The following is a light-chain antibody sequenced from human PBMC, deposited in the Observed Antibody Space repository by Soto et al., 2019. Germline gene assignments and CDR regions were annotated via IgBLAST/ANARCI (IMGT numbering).Light chain of an antibody. Sequence: QPVLTQSPSASASLGASVKLTCILSSGHSTYAIAWHQHQSDKGPRYLMKLNNDGTYTKGDGIPDRFSGSSSGSERYLTISSLQSEDEADYYCQTWGTGIQIFGGGTKLTVL. V-gene: IGLV4-69*01. J-gene: IGLJ2*01. CDR3: QTWGTGIQI. CDR1: SGHSTYA. CDR2: LNNDGTY.